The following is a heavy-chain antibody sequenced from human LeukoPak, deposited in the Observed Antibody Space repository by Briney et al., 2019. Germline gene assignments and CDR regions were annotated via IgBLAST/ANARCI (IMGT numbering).Heavy chain of an antibody. V-gene: IGHV3-13*01. J-gene: IGHJ4*02. Sequence: GGSLRLSCAASGFTFSNYDMHWVRQATGKGLEWVSAIGVAANTFYSGSVKGRFTISRENAKNSLYLLMTSLRAEDTAMYYCARQNTPHGNFDYWGQGTLVTVS. CDR1: GFTFSNYD. D-gene: IGHD1-26*01. CDR3: ARQNTPHGNFDY. CDR2: IGVAANT.